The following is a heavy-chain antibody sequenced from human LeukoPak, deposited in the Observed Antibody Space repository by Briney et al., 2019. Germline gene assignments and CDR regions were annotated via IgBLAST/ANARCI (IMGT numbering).Heavy chain of an antibody. J-gene: IGHJ6*02. CDR2: ISGSGGST. V-gene: IGHV3-23*01. Sequence: GGSLRLSCAASGFTFSSYAMSWVRQAPGKGLEWVSAISGSGGSTYYADSVKGRFTISRDNSKNTLYLQMNSLRAEDTAVYYCAKDFGGLLLWFGELRYYGMDVWGQGTTVTVSS. CDR3: AKDFGGLLLWFGELRYYGMDV. D-gene: IGHD3-10*01. CDR1: GFTFSSYA.